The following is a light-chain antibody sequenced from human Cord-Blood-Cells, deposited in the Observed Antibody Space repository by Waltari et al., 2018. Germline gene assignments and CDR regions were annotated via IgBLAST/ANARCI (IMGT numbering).Light chain of an antibody. J-gene: IGLJ1*01. CDR2: EVS. V-gene: IGLV2-8*01. CDR1: SSDVGGYNY. CDR3: SSYAGSNNPYV. Sequence: QSALTQPPSAPGSPGQAVTIPCPGTSSDVGGYNYVSRYQQHPGKAPKLMIYEVSKRPSGVPDRFSGSKSGNTASLTVSGLQAEDEADYYCSSYAGSNNPYVFGTGTKVTVL.